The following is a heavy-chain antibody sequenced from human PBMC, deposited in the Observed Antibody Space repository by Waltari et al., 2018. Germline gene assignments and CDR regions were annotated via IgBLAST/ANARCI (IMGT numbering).Heavy chain of an antibody. CDR2: IDYSGRRI. D-gene: IGHD1-26*01. J-gene: IGHJ5*02. CDR1: GFNLDPFA. CDR3: GKGVGNLVTGTKRGLDT. V-gene: IGHV3-23*01. Sequence: EVQLLQSGEGLVQPGGSLRLSCAASGFNLDPFAMGWVRQAPGKGLEWVAAIDYSGRRIFYSDYIKGRFTISRDNSRNTLFLQLNSLRVEDTAVYYCGKGVGNLVTGTKRGLDTWGQGALVIVSS.